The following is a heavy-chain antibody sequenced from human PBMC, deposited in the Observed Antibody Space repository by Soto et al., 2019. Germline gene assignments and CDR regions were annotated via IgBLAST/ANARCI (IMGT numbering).Heavy chain of an antibody. D-gene: IGHD3-10*01. CDR3: ARPYYYGSGSYPSVFDY. Sequence: QITLKESGPTLVKPTQTLTLTCTFSGFSLSTSGVGVGWIRQPPGKALEWLALIYWDDDKRYSPSLKSRLTITKDTSKNQLVLTMTNMDPVDTATYYCARPYYYGSGSYPSVFDYWGQGTLVTVSS. CDR2: IYWDDDK. CDR1: GFSLSTSGVG. V-gene: IGHV2-5*02. J-gene: IGHJ4*02.